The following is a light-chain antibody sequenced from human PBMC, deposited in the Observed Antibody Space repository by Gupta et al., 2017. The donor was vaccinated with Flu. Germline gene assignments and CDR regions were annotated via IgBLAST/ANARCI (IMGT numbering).Light chain of an antibody. V-gene: IGLV2-14*01. CDR2: EVS. CDR3: SSDTSSSFVV. J-gene: IGLJ2*01. Sequence: SALTQPASVSGSPGQSITISCTGTSSDVGGYNYVSWYQQHPGKAPKLMIYEVSNRPSGVSNRFSGSKSGNTASLTISGLQEEDEADYYCSSDTSSSFVVFGGGTKLTVL. CDR1: SSDVGGYNY.